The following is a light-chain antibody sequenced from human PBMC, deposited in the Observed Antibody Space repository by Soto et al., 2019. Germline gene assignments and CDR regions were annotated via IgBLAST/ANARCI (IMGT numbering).Light chain of an antibody. Sequence: DIQMTQSPSSLSASVGDRVTITCRASQIISIYLNWYQQKPGKAPKVLIYAASNLKNGVPSRFRGSGSWTDFTLTNTSLQPEYFATYYCQHSYSTPPTFGQGTRLEIK. CDR2: AAS. CDR1: QIISIY. CDR3: QHSYSTPPT. V-gene: IGKV1-39*01. J-gene: IGKJ5*01.